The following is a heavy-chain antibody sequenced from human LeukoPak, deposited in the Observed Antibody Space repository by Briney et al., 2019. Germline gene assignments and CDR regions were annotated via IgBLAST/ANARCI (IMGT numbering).Heavy chain of an antibody. CDR3: ARIHSGYDSDY. J-gene: IGHJ4*02. Sequence: GGSLRLSCAASGFTFSSYAMHWVRQAPGKGLEYVSAISSNGGSTYYANSVKGRFTISRDNSKNTLYLQMGSLRAEDMAVYYCARIHSGYDSDYWGQGTLVTVSS. CDR2: ISSNGGST. V-gene: IGHV3-64*01. D-gene: IGHD5-12*01. CDR1: GFTFSSYA.